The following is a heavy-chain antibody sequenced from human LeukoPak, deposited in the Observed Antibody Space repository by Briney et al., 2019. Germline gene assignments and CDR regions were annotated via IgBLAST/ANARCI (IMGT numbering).Heavy chain of an antibody. Sequence: SVKVSCKASGGTFSSYAISWVRQAPGQGLEWMGRIIPILGIANYAQKFQGRDTITADKSTSTAYMELSSLRSEDTAVYYCARDAKAYYYGSGGIYGMDVWGQGTTVTVSS. V-gene: IGHV1-69*04. CDR1: GGTFSSYA. CDR2: IIPILGIA. CDR3: ARDAKAYYYGSGGIYGMDV. D-gene: IGHD3-10*01. J-gene: IGHJ6*02.